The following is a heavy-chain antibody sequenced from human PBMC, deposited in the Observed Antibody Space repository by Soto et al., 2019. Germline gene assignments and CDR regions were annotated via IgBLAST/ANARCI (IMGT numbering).Heavy chain of an antibody. J-gene: IGHJ4*02. CDR3: AREPFDY. V-gene: IGHV1-3*01. Sequence: ASVKVSCKASGGTFSSYAISWVRQAPGQRLEWMGWINAGNGNTKYSQKFQGRVTITRDTSASTAYMELSSLRSEDTAVYYCAREPFDYWGQGTLVTVSS. CDR2: INAGNGNT. CDR1: GGTFSSYA.